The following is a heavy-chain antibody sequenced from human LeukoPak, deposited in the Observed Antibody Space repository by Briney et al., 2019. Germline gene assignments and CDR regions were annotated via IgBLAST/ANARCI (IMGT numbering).Heavy chain of an antibody. CDR1: GVSFSGYY. CDR2: INHSGST. D-gene: IGHD3-10*01. CDR3: ARGLRVRGVIIMRNWFDP. Sequence: LSETLSLTCAVYGVSFSGYYWSWIRQPPGKGLEWIGEINHSGSTNYNPSLKSRVTISVDTSKNQFSLKLSSVTAADTAVYYCARGLRVRGVIIMRNWFDPWGQGTLVTVSS. V-gene: IGHV4-34*01. J-gene: IGHJ5*02.